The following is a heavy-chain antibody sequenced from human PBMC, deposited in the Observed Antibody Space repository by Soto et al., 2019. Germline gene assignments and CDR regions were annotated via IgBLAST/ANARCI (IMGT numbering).Heavy chain of an antibody. D-gene: IGHD5-12*01. V-gene: IGHV4-30-4*08. CDR1: GDFTTSDDYY. J-gene: IGHJ5*02. Sequence: QVRLQESGPGLVRPSQTLSLTCNVSGDFTTSDDYYWNWIRQPPGKGLEWIGYIHYGGSAYYNPFLKTRTSISIDTSNNQFSLDLSSLTAADTAVYFCATELRGYSYGAGDLSWGQGTLVTVSS. CDR3: ATELRGYSYGAGDLS. CDR2: IHYGGSA.